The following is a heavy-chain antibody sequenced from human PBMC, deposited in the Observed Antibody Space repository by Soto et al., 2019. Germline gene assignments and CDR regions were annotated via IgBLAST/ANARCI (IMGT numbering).Heavy chain of an antibody. CDR3: ARGRTVRNYADDSSDYFYFFDY. J-gene: IGHJ4*02. D-gene: IGHD3-22*01. V-gene: IGHV4-59*01. CDR2: VYYTGST. CDR1: GDSISTFY. Sequence: NPSETLSLTCTVSGDSISTFYWGWTRQSPGKELEWIGYVYYTGSTNYNPSLKSRVTISVDRSKNQFSLKLTSANAADTAVYYCARGRTVRNYADDSSDYFYFFDYWGQGTQVTV.